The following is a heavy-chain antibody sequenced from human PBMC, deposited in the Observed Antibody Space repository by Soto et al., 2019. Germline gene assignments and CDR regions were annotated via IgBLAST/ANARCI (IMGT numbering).Heavy chain of an antibody. V-gene: IGHV4-39*01. CDR3: ARRFDRIRKGWFDP. Sequence: SETLSLTCTVSGGSISSSSYYWGWIRQPPGKGLEWIGSIYYSGSTYYNPSLKSRVTISVDTSKNQFSLKLSSVTAADTAVYYCARRFDRIRKGWFDPWGQGTLVTVSS. CDR2: IYYSGST. J-gene: IGHJ5*02. CDR1: GGSISSSSYY. D-gene: IGHD3-9*01.